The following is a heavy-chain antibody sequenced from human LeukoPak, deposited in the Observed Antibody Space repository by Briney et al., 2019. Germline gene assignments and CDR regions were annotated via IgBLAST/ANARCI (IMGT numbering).Heavy chain of an antibody. CDR1: GFTFSSYS. V-gene: IGHV3-21*01. CDR3: ARGRPPRASPGIAVAAV. J-gene: IGHJ4*02. CDR2: ISSSSSYI. Sequence: GCLRLSCAASGFTFSSYSMNWVRQAPGEGLEWVSSISSSSSYIYYADSVKGRFTISRDNAKNSLYLQMNSLRAEDTAVYYCARGRPPRASPGIAVAAVWGQGTLVTVSS. D-gene: IGHD6-19*01.